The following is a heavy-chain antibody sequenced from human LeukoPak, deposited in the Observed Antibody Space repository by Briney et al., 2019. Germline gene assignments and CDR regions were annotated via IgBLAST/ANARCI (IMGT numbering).Heavy chain of an antibody. CDR3: AKDSWNQAIVGVVPLDY. CDR1: GFTFSSYA. CDR2: ISGSGGST. Sequence: PGGSLRLSCAASGFTFSSYAMSGVRQAPGKGLEWVSAISGSGGSTYYADSVKGRFTISRDNSKNTLYLQMNSLRAEDTAVYYCAKDSWNQAIVGVVPLDYWGQGTLVTVSS. J-gene: IGHJ4*02. D-gene: IGHD3-3*01. V-gene: IGHV3-23*01.